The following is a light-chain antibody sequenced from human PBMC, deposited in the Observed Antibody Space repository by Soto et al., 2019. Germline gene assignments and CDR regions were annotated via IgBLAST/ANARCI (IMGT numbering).Light chain of an antibody. J-gene: IGLJ3*02. CDR2: DVS. CDR1: SSDVGDYNY. CDR3: CSYAGSYTWV. V-gene: IGLV2-11*01. Sequence: QSALTQPRSVSGSPGQSVTISCTGTSSDVGDYNYVSWYEQRPGKAPKVMIYDVSRRPSGVPDRLSGSKSGNTASLTISGLQAEDEADYYCCSYAGSYTWVFGGGTKLTVL.